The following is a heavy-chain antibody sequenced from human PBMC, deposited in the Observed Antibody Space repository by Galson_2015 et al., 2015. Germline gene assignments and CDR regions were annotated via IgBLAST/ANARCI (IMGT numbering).Heavy chain of an antibody. CDR1: GGSISSSNW. CDR3: ARARAAAGTVFDY. J-gene: IGHJ4*02. Sequence: ETLSLTCAVSGGSISSSNWWSWVRQPPGKGLEWIGEIYHSGSTNYNPSLKSRVTISVDKSKNQFSLKLSSVTAADTAVYYCARARAAAGTVFDYWGQGTLVTVSS. D-gene: IGHD6-13*01. V-gene: IGHV4-4*02. CDR2: IYHSGST.